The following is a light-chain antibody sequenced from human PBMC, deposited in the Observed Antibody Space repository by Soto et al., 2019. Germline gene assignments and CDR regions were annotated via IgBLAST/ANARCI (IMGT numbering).Light chain of an antibody. CDR1: SSDVGAYNY. J-gene: IGLJ1*01. CDR3: CSYAGSPYV. Sequence: QSALTQPRSVSGSPGQSVTISCTGTSSDVGAYNYVFWYQQHPGRAPKLMIYDVSKRPSGVPDRFSGSKSGNTASLTISGLQAEDEADYYCCSYAGSPYVFGTGTKLTVL. CDR2: DVS. V-gene: IGLV2-11*01.